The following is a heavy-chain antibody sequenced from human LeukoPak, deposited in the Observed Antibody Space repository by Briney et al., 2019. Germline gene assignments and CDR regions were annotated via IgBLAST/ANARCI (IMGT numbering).Heavy chain of an antibody. CDR2: ISGYNGNT. CDR1: GYTFTSYG. Sequence: ASVKVSCKASGYTFTSYGISWVRQAPGQGLEWMGWISGYNGNTNYAQKLRGRVTMTTDTSTSTAYMELRSLRSDDTAVYYCASTRVVAGTTSFDYWGQGTLVTVSS. V-gene: IGHV1-18*01. D-gene: IGHD6-19*01. J-gene: IGHJ4*02. CDR3: ASTRVVAGTTSFDY.